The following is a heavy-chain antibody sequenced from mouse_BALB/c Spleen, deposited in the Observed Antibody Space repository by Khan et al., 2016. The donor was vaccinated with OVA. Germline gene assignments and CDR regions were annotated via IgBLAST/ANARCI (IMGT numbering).Heavy chain of an antibody. CDR2: ISYSGCT. Sequence: VQLQESGPGLVKPSQSLSLTCTVTGYSITSGYGWNWIRQSPGNKLEWMCYISYSGCTNYNPSLKSRISITRDTSKNQSFLQLNSVTTEDTATXYCAKKARIKYWGQGTTLTVSS. D-gene: IGHD3-2*02. V-gene: IGHV3-2*02. CDR1: GYSITSGYG. CDR3: AKKARIKY. J-gene: IGHJ2*01.